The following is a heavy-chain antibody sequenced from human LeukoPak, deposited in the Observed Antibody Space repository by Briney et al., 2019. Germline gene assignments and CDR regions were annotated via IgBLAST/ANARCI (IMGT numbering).Heavy chain of an antibody. D-gene: IGHD3-3*01. V-gene: IGHV1-46*01. Sequence: ASVKPSDSPSGHTFSTYYISGVRQSPGQGLEWMGIINPSGGSTGYAQKFQGRVTMTRDTSMSTVYMELSSLRSEDTAVYYCARGPAGRCYDVTWGARSPVTVSS. CDR1: GHTFSTYY. J-gene: IGHJ4*02. CDR2: INPSGGST. CDR3: ARGPAGRCYDVT.